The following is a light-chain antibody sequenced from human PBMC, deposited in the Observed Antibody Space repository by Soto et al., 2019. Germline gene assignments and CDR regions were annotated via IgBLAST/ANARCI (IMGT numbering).Light chain of an antibody. CDR3: QQSYRSPYT. Sequence: IQMTQSPSSLSASVGDSVTVTCRASQSINIYLNCYQQKPGKAPTLLIYGASSWQSGVPSRFTGGGSRTDFTLTISSLQPEDFATYYCQQSYRSPYTFGQGTKLEIK. CDR1: QSINIY. CDR2: GAS. J-gene: IGKJ2*01. V-gene: IGKV1-39*01.